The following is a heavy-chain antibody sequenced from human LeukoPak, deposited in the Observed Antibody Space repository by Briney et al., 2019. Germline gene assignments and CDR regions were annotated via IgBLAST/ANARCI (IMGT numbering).Heavy chain of an antibody. J-gene: IGHJ4*02. Sequence: GGSLRLSCAASGFTFSSYSMNWVRQAPGKGLEWVSSISSSSSYIYYADSAKGRFTISRDNAKNSLYLQMNSLRAEDTAVYYCARDYYDSSGYYPFDYWGQGTLVTVSS. CDR2: ISSSSSYI. V-gene: IGHV3-21*01. D-gene: IGHD3-22*01. CDR1: GFTFSSYS. CDR3: ARDYYDSSGYYPFDY.